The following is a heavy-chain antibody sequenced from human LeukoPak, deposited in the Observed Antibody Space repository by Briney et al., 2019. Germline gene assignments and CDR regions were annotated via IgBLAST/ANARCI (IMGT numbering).Heavy chain of an antibody. Sequence: GGSLRLSCTASGFTFSDYWMTWVRQAPGKGPEWVANIKQDGSQRYYVDSVRGRFTISGDNAKNSLFLQMNGLRAEDTAVYYCARRGGSSSRRSPIDYWGQGTLVTVSS. CDR3: ARRGGSSSRRSPIDY. CDR1: GFTFSDYW. D-gene: IGHD6-6*01. V-gene: IGHV3-7*01. J-gene: IGHJ4*02. CDR2: IKQDGSQR.